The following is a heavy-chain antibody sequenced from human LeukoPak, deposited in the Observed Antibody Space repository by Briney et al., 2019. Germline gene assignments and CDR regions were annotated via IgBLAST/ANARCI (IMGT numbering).Heavy chain of an antibody. D-gene: IGHD3-10*01. Sequence: ASVKVSCKASGYTFTGYHMHWVRQAPGQGLEWMGWINPNSGGTNYAQKFQGRVTMTRDTSISTAYMELSRLRSDDTAVYYCARAYYYGSGSFTYYYGMDVWGQGTTVTVSS. J-gene: IGHJ6*02. CDR2: INPNSGGT. CDR3: ARAYYYGSGSFTYYYGMDV. V-gene: IGHV1-2*02. CDR1: GYTFTGYH.